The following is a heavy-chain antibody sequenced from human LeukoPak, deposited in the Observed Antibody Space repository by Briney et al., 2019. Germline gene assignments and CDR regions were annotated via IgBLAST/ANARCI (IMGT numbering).Heavy chain of an antibody. D-gene: IGHD1-26*01. Sequence: GGSLRLSCAASGFTFSDYAMSWFRQAPGKGLEWVGFIGSKTYGGTTEYAASVKRRFTISRDDSKSIAYLQMSSLKTGDTAVYYCTRNCRGSFHYFDYWGQGTLVTVSS. J-gene: IGHJ4*02. V-gene: IGHV3-49*03. CDR2: IGSKTYGGTT. CDR3: TRNCRGSFHYFDY. CDR1: GFTFSDYA.